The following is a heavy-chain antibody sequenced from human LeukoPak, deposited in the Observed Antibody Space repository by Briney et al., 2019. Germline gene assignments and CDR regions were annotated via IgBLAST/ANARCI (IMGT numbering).Heavy chain of an antibody. CDR1: GFTFSGYA. Sequence: GGSLRLSCAASGFTFSGYAMSWVRQAPGKGLEWVSAICGSGGGPYYAASGKGRFTICRDNSKNTLDLQMYSLRAEDTAVYYCAKYSSSWPSDYFDFWGQGTLVTVSP. J-gene: IGHJ4*02. D-gene: IGHD6-13*01. CDR2: ICGSGGGP. V-gene: IGHV3-23*01. CDR3: AKYSSSWPSDYFDF.